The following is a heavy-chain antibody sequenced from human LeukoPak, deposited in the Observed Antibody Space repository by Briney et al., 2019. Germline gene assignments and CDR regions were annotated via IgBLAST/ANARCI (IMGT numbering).Heavy chain of an antibody. V-gene: IGHV1-46*01. J-gene: IGHJ4*02. CDR2: INLSGGST. D-gene: IGHD2-8*01. CDR3: ARDYVDDIPMIKDY. Sequence: ASVKVSCKASGYTFTSYHMHWVRQAPGQGLEWMGKINLSGGSTTYAQKFQGRVTMTRDASTSTVYMELSSLRSEDTAVYYCARDYVDDIPMIKDYWGQGTLVTVSS. CDR1: GYTFTSYH.